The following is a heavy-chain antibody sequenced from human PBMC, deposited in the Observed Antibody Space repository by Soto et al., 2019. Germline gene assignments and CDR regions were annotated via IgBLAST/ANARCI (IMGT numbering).Heavy chain of an antibody. J-gene: IGHJ4*02. Sequence: GGSLRLSCAASGFTFSSYAMSWVRQAPGKGLEWVSAISGSGGSTYYADSVKGRFTISRENSKNTLYLQMNSLRAEDTAVYYCAKAHTRGGGPGFDYWGQGTLVTVSS. CDR1: GFTFSSYA. CDR2: ISGSGGST. CDR3: AKAHTRGGGPGFDY. D-gene: IGHD2-15*01. V-gene: IGHV3-23*01.